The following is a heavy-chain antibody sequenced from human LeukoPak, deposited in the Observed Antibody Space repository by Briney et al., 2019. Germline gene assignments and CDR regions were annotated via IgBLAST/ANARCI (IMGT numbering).Heavy chain of an antibody. CDR1: GGPISSGGYS. CDR2: IYYSGST. Sequence: PSETLSLTCTVSGGPISSGGYSWSWIRQHPGKGLEWIGYIYYSGSTYYNPSLKSRVTISVDTSKNQFSLKLSSVTAADTAVYYCARTLGILTGHYFDYWGQGTLVTVSS. V-gene: IGHV4-31*03. D-gene: IGHD3-9*01. CDR3: ARTLGILTGHYFDY. J-gene: IGHJ4*02.